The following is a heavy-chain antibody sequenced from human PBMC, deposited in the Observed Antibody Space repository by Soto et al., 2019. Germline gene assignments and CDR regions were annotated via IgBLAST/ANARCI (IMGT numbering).Heavy chain of an antibody. V-gene: IGHV4-31*03. CDR1: GGSISSGNYY. Sequence: QVQLQESGPGLVKPSQTLSLTCTVSGGSISSGNYYWCWIRQHPGKGRGWIGYSYYSGSTYYNPSLKGRVTISVDTSKNQFSLKLSPVTAADTAAYYCASTYDNASIAPVDYWGQGALVTVSS. CDR3: ASTYDNASIAPVDY. CDR2: SYYSGST. J-gene: IGHJ4*02. D-gene: IGHD3-22*01.